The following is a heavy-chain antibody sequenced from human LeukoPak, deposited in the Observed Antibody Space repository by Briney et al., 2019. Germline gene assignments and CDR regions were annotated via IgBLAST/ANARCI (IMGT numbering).Heavy chain of an antibody. CDR1: GGSISSYY. D-gene: IGHD2-2*02. Sequence: SETLSLTCTVSGGSISSYYWSWIRQPPGKGLEWIGYIYYSGSTNYNPSLKSRVTISVDTSKNQFSLKLSSVTAADTAVYYCARDPRGRYCSSTSCYTRGWFDPWGQGTLVTVSS. J-gene: IGHJ5*02. V-gene: IGHV4-59*01. CDR2: IYYSGST. CDR3: ARDPRGRYCSSTSCYTRGWFDP.